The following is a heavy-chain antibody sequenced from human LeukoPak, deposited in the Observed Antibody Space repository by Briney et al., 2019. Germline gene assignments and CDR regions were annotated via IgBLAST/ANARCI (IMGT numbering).Heavy chain of an antibody. Sequence: SETLSLTCTVSGASVSSGSYYWSWIRQPPGKGLEWIGYIYYSGSTNYNPSLKSRVTISVDTSKNQFSLKLSSVTAADTAVYYCARGADYDFWSGYYVYYYYYGMDVWGQGTTVTVSS. J-gene: IGHJ6*02. V-gene: IGHV4-61*01. CDR1: GASVSSGSYY. CDR2: IYYSGST. D-gene: IGHD3-3*01. CDR3: ARGADYDFWSGYYVYYYYYGMDV.